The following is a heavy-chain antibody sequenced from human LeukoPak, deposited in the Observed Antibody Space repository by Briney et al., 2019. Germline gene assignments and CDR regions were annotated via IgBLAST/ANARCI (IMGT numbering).Heavy chain of an antibody. D-gene: IGHD3-22*01. J-gene: IGHJ4*02. CDR2: IYSGGST. Sequence: PGGSLRLSCAASGFTFSSYAMSWVRQAPGKGLEWVSVIYSGGSTYYADSVKGRFTISRDNSKNTLYLQMNSLRAEDTAVYYCARDRSYYYDSQAEDWGQGTLVTVSS. CDR1: GFTFSSYA. CDR3: ARDRSYYYDSQAED. V-gene: IGHV3-66*01.